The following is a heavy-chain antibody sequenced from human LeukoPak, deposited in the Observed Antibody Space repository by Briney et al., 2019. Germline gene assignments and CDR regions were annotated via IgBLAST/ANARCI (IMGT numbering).Heavy chain of an antibody. J-gene: IGHJ4*02. CDR2: MNPNTGDT. Sequence: ASVTVSYKASVYTFTEYDINWVRQAAGQGGEGMGWMNPNTGDTGYAQQFQGRLTMTRNTSIATAYMELSGLRSEDTAVYYCTRGSLSGSSRDYWGQGTLVTVSS. CDR3: TRGSLSGSSRDY. CDR1: VYTFTEYD. D-gene: IGHD1-26*01. V-gene: IGHV1-8*01.